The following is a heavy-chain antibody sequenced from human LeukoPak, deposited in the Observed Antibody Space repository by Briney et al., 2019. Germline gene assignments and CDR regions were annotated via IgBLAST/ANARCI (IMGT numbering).Heavy chain of an antibody. V-gene: IGHV3-23*01. Sequence: GGSLRLSCAASGFTFSSYAMSWVRQAPGKGLEWVSAISGSGGSTYYADSVKGRFTISRDNSKNTLYLQMNSLRAEDTAVYYCAKVRGGYCSSTSCLSPYFQHWGQGTLVTVSS. J-gene: IGHJ1*01. D-gene: IGHD2-2*01. CDR2: ISGSGGST. CDR3: AKVRGGYCSSTSCLSPYFQH. CDR1: GFTFSSYA.